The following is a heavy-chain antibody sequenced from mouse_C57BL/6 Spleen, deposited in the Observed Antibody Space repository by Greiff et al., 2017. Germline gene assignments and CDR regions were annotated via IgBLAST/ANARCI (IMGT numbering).Heavy chain of an antibody. CDR1: GYTFTDYY. D-gene: IGHD2-1*01. V-gene: IGHV1-26*01. Sequence: EVQLQQSGPELVKPGASVKISCKASGYTFTDYYMNWVKQSHGKSLEWIGDINPDNGGTSYNQKFKGKATLTVDKSSSTAYMELRSLTSEDSAVYYCARGRYYYGIYGVFDYWGQGTSLTVSS. CDR3: ARGRYYYGIYGVFDY. J-gene: IGHJ2*02. CDR2: INPDNGGT.